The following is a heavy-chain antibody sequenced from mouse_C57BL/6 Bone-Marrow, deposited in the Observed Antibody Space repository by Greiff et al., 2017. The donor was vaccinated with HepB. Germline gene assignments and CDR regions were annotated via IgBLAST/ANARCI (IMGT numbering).Heavy chain of an antibody. CDR3: ARSGDGYLYYYAMDY. J-gene: IGHJ4*01. V-gene: IGHV1-19*01. D-gene: IGHD2-3*01. CDR2: INPYNGGT. CDR1: GYTFTDYY. Sequence: VQLQQSGAELVKPGASVKISCKASGYTFTDYYMNWVKQSHGKSLEWIGVINPYNGGTSYNQKFKGKATLTVDKSSSTAYMELNSLTSEDSAVYYCARSGDGYLYYYAMDYWGQGTSVTVSS.